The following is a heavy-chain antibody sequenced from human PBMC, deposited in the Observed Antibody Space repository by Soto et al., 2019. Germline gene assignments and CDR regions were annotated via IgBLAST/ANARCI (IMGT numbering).Heavy chain of an antibody. CDR1: GFTFSSYG. Sequence: PGGSLRLSCAASGFTFSSYGMHWVRQAPGKGLEWVAVISYDGSNKYYADSVRGRFTISRDNSKNTLYLQMNSLRAEDTAVYYCAKDNSRRQRIAAIPYYWGQGTLVTVSS. D-gene: IGHD2-2*02. V-gene: IGHV3-30*18. CDR2: ISYDGSNK. CDR3: AKDNSRRQRIAAIPYY. J-gene: IGHJ4*02.